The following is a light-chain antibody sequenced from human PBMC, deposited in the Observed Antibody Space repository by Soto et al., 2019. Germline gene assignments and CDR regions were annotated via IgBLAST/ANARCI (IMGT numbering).Light chain of an antibody. V-gene: IGKV1-39*01. CDR3: QQSYSTPYT. J-gene: IGKJ2*01. CDR2: AAS. Sequence: DIQMTQSPSSLSASVGDRVTITCRASQTISNYLNWYQQKPGKVPKLLIYAASSLQGGVPSRFSGSGSGTDFTLTISSLQPEDFATYYCQQSYSTPYTFGQGTKLEIK. CDR1: QTISNY.